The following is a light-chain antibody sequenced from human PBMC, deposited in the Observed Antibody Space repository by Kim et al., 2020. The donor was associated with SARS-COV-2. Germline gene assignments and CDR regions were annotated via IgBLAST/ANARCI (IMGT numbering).Light chain of an antibody. V-gene: IGLV1-44*01. Sequence: DPSPCSITQPNIGDHFVNWFHQLPGTAPKVCIYNDNQRPSGVPARFSGSRSGTSASLAISGLQSEDEADYYCATWDVSLDAWVFGGGTQLTVL. CDR2: NDN. CDR1: QPNIGDHF. CDR3: ATWDVSLDAWV. J-gene: IGLJ7*01.